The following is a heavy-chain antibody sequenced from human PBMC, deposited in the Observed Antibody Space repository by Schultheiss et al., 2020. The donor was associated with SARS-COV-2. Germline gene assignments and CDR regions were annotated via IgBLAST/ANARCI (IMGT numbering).Heavy chain of an antibody. Sequence: GGSLRLSCAASGFTFRNYGIHWVRQAPGKGLEWVAVIWYDGSNKYYSDSVKGRFTISRDNSKNTLYMQMNSLRAEDTAVYYCARGCYGSGSCPVDHWGQGTLVTVSS. J-gene: IGHJ4*02. CDR2: IWYDGSNK. D-gene: IGHD3-10*01. CDR1: GFTFRNYG. V-gene: IGHV3-33*01. CDR3: ARGCYGSGSCPVDH.